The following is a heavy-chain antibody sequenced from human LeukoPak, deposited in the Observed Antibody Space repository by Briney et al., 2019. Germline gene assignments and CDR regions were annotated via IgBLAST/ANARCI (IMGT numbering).Heavy chain of an antibody. CDR1: GFTFNTYS. J-gene: IGHJ1*01. V-gene: IGHV3-21*01. CDR3: YGGNAEQ. CDR2: ISSGSSYI. D-gene: IGHD4-23*01. Sequence: GGSLRLSCAASGFTFNTYSVNWVRQAPGKGLEWVSSISSGSSYIFYADSMKGRFTISRDNAKNTLYLQMNSLRVEDMAVYYCYGGNAEQWGQGTLVTVSS.